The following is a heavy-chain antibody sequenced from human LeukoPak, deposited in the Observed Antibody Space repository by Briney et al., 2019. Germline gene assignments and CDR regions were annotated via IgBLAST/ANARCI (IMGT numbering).Heavy chain of an antibody. CDR2: ISSSGSTI. Sequence: RAGGSLRLSCAASGFTFSSYEMNWVRQAPGQGLEWVSYISSSGSTIYYADSVKGRFTISRDNAKNSLYLQMNSLRAEDTAVYYCARDSFLGGGVDWFDPWGQGTLVTVSS. V-gene: IGHV3-48*03. J-gene: IGHJ5*02. CDR3: ARDSFLGGGVDWFDP. D-gene: IGHD2-8*02. CDR1: GFTFSSYE.